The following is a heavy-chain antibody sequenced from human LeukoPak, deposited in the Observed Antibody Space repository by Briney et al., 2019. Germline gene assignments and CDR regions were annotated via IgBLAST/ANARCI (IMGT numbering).Heavy chain of an antibody. CDR2: IYYSGST. Sequence: SETLSLTCTVSGGSISSYYWSWIRQPPGKGLEWIGYIYYSGSTNYNPSLKSRVTISVDTSKNQFSLKLSSVTAADTAVYYCARVTTTVTPGQYYYYGMDAWGKGTTVTVSS. CDR1: GGSISSYY. J-gene: IGHJ6*04. V-gene: IGHV4-59*01. CDR3: ARVTTTVTPGQYYYYGMDA. D-gene: IGHD4-17*01.